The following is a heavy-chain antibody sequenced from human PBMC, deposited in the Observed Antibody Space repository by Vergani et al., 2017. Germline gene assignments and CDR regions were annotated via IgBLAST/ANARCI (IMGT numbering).Heavy chain of an antibody. V-gene: IGHV4-59*01. J-gene: IGHJ6*03. Sequence: QVQLQESGPGLVKPSETLSLTCTVSGGSISSYYWSWIRQPPGKGLEWIGYIYYSGGTNYNPSLKSRVTISVDTSKNQFSLKLSSVTAADTAVYYCARDQPQKGNYYMDVWGKGP. CDR1: GGSISSYY. CDR2: IYYSGGT. CDR3: ARDQPQKGNYYMDV.